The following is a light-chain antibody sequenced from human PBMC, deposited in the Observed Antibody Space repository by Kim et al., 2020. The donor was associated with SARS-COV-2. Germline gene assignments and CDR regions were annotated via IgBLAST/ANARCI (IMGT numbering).Light chain of an antibody. Sequence: ASVGDRVTITCRASQSISIYLNWYQQKPGKAPEVLIYSASSLQSGVPSRFSGSGSGTDFTLTISSLQPEDFATYYCQQSYSTLWTFGPGTKVDIK. CDR1: QSISIY. V-gene: IGKV1-39*01. J-gene: IGKJ3*01. CDR3: QQSYSTLWT. CDR2: SAS.